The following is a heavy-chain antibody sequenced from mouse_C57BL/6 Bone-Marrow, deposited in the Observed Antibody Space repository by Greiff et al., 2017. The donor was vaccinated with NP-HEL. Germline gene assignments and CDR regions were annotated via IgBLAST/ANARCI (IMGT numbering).Heavy chain of an antibody. CDR1: GFTFSSYA. CDR2: ISDGGSYT. J-gene: IGHJ3*01. D-gene: IGHD1-1*01. Sequence: QVVESGGGLVKPGGSLKLSCAASGFTFSSYAMSWVRQTPEKRLEWVATISDGGSYTYYPDNVKGRFTISRDNAKNNLYLQMSHLKSEDTAMYYCARDHITTVDSWFAYWGQGTLVTVSA. V-gene: IGHV5-4*01. CDR3: ARDHITTVDSWFAY.